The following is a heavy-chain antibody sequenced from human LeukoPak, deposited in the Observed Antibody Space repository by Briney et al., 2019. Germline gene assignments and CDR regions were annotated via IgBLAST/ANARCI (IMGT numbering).Heavy chain of an antibody. CDR1: GYTFTGYY. CDR3: ARASGGSSWYRG. J-gene: IGHJ4*02. V-gene: IGHV1-2*02. Sequence: ASVKVSCKASGYTFTGYYMHGVRQAPGQGLEWMGWINPNSGGTNYAQKFQGRVTMTRDTSISTAYMGLSRLRSDDTAVYYCARASGGSSWYRGWGQGTLVTVSS. D-gene: IGHD6-13*01. CDR2: INPNSGGT.